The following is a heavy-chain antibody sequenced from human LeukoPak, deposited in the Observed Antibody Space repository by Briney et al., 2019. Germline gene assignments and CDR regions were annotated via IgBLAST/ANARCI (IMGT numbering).Heavy chain of an antibody. Sequence: GGSLRLSCAASGFTFSSYSMNWVRQAPGKGLEWASSISSSSSYIYYADSVKGRFTISRDNAKNSLYLQMNSLRAEDTAVYYCAGETYYYDSTDAFDIWGQGTMVTVSS. CDR2: ISSSSSYI. J-gene: IGHJ3*02. D-gene: IGHD3-22*01. CDR3: AGETYYYDSTDAFDI. CDR1: GFTFSSYS. V-gene: IGHV3-21*01.